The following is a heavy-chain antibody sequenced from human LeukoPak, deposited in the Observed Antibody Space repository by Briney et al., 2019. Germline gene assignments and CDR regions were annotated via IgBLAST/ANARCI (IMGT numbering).Heavy chain of an antibody. CDR2: IKQDGSEK. V-gene: IGHV3-7*01. J-gene: IGHJ4*02. CDR3: ARDLLVVPAALDY. CDR1: GFTFSSYW. D-gene: IGHD2-2*01. Sequence: GGSLRLSCAASGFTFSSYWMSWVRQAPGKGLEWVANIKQDGSEKYYVDSVKGRFTISRDNAKNSLYLQMNSLRAEDTAVYYCARDLLVVPAALDYWGQGTLVTVSS.